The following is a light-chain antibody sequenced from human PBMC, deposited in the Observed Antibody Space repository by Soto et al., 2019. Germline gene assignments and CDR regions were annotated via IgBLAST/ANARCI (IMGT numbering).Light chain of an antibody. Sequence: EIVLTQSPGTLSSSPGERATLSCRASQTVTSNYLAWYQQKPGQAPRLLFFGASIRATGLPDRFSGGGSGTDFTLTISRLDPEDFAVYYCQQYGSSPGTFGQGTKVEVK. V-gene: IGKV3-20*01. CDR1: QTVTSNY. CDR2: GAS. CDR3: QQYGSSPGT. J-gene: IGKJ1*01.